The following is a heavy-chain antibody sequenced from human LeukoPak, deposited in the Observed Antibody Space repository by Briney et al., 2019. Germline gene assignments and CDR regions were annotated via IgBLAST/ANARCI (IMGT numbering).Heavy chain of an antibody. CDR3: ATVTGGYCSGGSCYGLPSAFDI. CDR2: FDPEDGET. D-gene: IGHD2-15*01. J-gene: IGHJ3*02. V-gene: IGHV1-24*01. CDR1: GYTLTELS. Sequence: ASVKVSCKVSGYTLTELSMHWVRQAPGKGLEWMGGFDPEDGETIYAQKFQGRVTMTEDTSTDTAYMELSSLRSEDTAVYYCATVTGGYCSGGSCYGLPSAFDIWGQGTMVTVSS.